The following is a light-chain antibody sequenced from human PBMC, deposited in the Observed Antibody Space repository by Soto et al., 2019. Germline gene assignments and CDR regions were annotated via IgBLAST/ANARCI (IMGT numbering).Light chain of an antibody. V-gene: IGKV1-5*03. CDR1: QSIKNY. Sequence: DIQMTQSPSSLSAAIGDRVTITCRASQSIKNYLNWYQQKPGKAPKLLIYEASSLEKGVPARFGGSGSGTEFTLTISSLQPDDFATYYCQQYNVYSWTFGQGTRLEIK. J-gene: IGKJ5*01. CDR2: EAS. CDR3: QQYNVYSWT.